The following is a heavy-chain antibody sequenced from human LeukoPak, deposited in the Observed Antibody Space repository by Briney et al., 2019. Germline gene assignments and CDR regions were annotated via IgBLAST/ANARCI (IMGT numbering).Heavy chain of an antibody. CDR3: ASEQSMTVFTPQWRNAFDI. J-gene: IGHJ3*02. Sequence: ASVKVSCKASGYTFTSYGISWVRQAPGQGLEWMGWISAYNGNTNYAQKLQGRVTMTTDTSTSTAYMELRSLRSDDTAVYYCASEQSMTVFTPQWRNAFDIWGQGTMVTVSS. CDR2: ISAYNGNT. CDR1: GYTFTSYG. D-gene: IGHD3-10*02. V-gene: IGHV1-18*01.